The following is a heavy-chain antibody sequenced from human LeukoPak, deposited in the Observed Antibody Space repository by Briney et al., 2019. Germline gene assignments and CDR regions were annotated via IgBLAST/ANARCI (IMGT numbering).Heavy chain of an antibody. D-gene: IGHD2-2*01. J-gene: IGHJ5*02. V-gene: IGHV3-23*01. CDR2: ISGSGGST. Sequence: PGGSLRLSCAASGFTFSSYAMSWVRQAPGKGLEWVSAISGSGGSTYYADSVKGRFTISRDNSKNTLYLQMNSLRAEDTAVYYCAKTLPGYCSSTSCFNWFDPWGQGTLVTASS. CDR1: GFTFSSYA. CDR3: AKTLPGYCSSTSCFNWFDP.